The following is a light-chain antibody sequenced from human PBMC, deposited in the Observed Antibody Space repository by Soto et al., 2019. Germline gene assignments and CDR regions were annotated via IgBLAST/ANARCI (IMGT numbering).Light chain of an antibody. CDR1: QSVSGN. Sequence: EIMMTQSPATLSVSPGERATLSCRASQSVSGNLAWYQKKPGQAPRLLIFDASTRATGIPGRFSGSGSGTEFTLTISSLLSEDFALYYCQQYNLWPLTFGGGTRVEVK. V-gene: IGKV3-15*01. CDR2: DAS. CDR3: QQYNLWPLT. J-gene: IGKJ4*01.